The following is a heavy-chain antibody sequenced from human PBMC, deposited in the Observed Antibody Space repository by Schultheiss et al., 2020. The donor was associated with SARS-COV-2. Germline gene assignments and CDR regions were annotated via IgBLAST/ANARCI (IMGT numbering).Heavy chain of an antibody. CDR2: IWYDGSNK. D-gene: IGHD2-2*01. V-gene: IGHV3-33*01. CDR3: ASGSHCSSTSCMREKSFDY. Sequence: GESLKISCAASGFTFSSYGMHWVRQAPGKGLEWVAVIWYDGSNKYYADSVKGRFTISRDNSKNTLYLQMNSLRAEDTAVYYCASGSHCSSTSCMREKSFDYWGQGTLVTVSS. J-gene: IGHJ4*02. CDR1: GFTFSSYG.